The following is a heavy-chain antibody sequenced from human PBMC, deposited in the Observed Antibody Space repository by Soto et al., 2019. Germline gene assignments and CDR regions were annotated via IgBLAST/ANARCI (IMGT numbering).Heavy chain of an antibody. Sequence: PSQTLSLTSAISVDTVSSNSAAADWIRQSASRGLEWLGRTYYRYKWYNDYTVSVKSRITINPDTSKNQFSLQLNSVTPEDAAAYYCVRTPASDNLDPWGQGTLVTVSS. CDR2: TYYRYKWYN. J-gene: IGHJ5*02. CDR3: VRTPASDNLDP. CDR1: VDTVSSNSAA. D-gene: IGHD6-13*01. V-gene: IGHV6-1*01.